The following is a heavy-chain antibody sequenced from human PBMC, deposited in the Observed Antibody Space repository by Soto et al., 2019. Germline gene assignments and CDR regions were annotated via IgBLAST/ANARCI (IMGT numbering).Heavy chain of an antibody. CDR3: ARFWGGLSNYGSGMDV. J-gene: IGHJ6*02. Sequence: PSETLSLTCTVSGGSISSGGYYWSWIRQHPGKGLESIGYIYYRGSTYYNPSLKSRVTISVDTSKSQFSLKLSSVTAADTAVYYCARFWGGLSNYGSGMDVWGPGNTVTVSS. CDR1: GGSISSGGYY. CDR2: IYYRGST. D-gene: IGHD3-16*01. V-gene: IGHV4-31*03.